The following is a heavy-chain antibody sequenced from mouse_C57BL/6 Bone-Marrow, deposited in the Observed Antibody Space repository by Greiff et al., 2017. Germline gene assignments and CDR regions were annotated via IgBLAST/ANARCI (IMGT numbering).Heavy chain of an antibody. V-gene: IGHV5-12*01. CDR1: GFTFSDYY. J-gene: IGHJ4*01. CDR3: ARQPPDGRDY. Sequence: EVQGVESGGGLVQPGGSLKLSCAASGFTFSDYYMYWVRQTPEKRLEWVAYISNGGGSTYYPDTVKGRFTISRDNAKNTLYLQMSRLKSEDTAMYYCARQPPDGRDYWGQGTSVTVSS. D-gene: IGHD2-3*01. CDR2: ISNGGGST.